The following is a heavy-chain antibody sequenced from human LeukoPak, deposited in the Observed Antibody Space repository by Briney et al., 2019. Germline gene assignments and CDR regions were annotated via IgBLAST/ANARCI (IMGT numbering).Heavy chain of an antibody. V-gene: IGHV4-39*07. CDR1: GGSISSSSYY. CDR3: ARIVVITDAFDI. CDR2: IYYSGST. Sequence: LETLSLTCTVSGGSISSSSYYWGWIRQPPGKGLEWIGSIYYSGSTYYNPSLKSRVTISVDTSKNQFSLKLSSVTAADTAVYYCARIVVITDAFDIWGQGTMVTVSS. D-gene: IGHD3-22*01. J-gene: IGHJ3*02.